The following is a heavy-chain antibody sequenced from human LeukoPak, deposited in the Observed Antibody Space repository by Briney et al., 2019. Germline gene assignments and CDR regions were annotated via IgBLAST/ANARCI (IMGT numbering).Heavy chain of an antibody. Sequence: PSETLSLTCAVSGYSISSDNYWVWIRQPPGQGLEWTGGIYHSGSTYYNPSLKSRVTMSVDTSKNQFSLKLSSVTAADTAVYYCARAPRNSSSSNYMRRFDYWGREPWSPSPQ. V-gene: IGHV4-38-2*01. CDR2: IYHSGST. CDR3: ARAPRNSSSSNYMRRFDY. CDR1: GYSISSDNY. D-gene: IGHD3-22*01. J-gene: IGHJ4*02.